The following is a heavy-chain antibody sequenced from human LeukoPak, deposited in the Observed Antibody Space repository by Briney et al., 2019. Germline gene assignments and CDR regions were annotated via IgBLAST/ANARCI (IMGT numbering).Heavy chain of an antibody. CDR3: ARTQTKNVGGDSYWNYVETHDAFDI. D-gene: IGHD1-7*01. CDR1: GGTFSSYA. J-gene: IGHJ3*02. CDR2: IIPILGIA. V-gene: IGHV1-69*04. Sequence: SVKVSCKASGGTFSSYAISWVRQAPGQGLEWMGRIIPILGIANYAQKFQGRVTITADKSTSTAYMELSSLRAEDTAVYYCARTQTKNVGGDSYWNYVETHDAFDIWGQGTMVTVSS.